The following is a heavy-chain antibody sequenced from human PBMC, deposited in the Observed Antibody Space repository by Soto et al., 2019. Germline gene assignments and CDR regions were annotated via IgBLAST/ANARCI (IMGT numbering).Heavy chain of an antibody. CDR1: GFTFSSYG. V-gene: IGHV3-30*18. CDR3: AKRQWLALVDY. D-gene: IGHD6-19*01. Sequence: GGSLRLSCAASGFTFSSYGMHWVRQAPGKGLEWVAVISYDGSNKYYADSVKGRFTISRDNSKNTLYLQMNSLRAEDTAVYYCAKRQWLALVDYRGQGTLVTVSS. CDR2: ISYDGSNK. J-gene: IGHJ4*02.